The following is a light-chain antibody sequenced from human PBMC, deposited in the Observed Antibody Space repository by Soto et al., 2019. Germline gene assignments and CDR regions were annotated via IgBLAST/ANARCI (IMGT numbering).Light chain of an antibody. Sequence: NFMLTQPHSVSESPGKTVTISCTRSSGSIASNFVQWYQQRPGSAPTTVIYEDDQRPSGVPGRFSGSIDRSSNSASLTISGLKTEDDADYYCLSYNNIIGVFGGGTKVTVL. CDR3: LSYNNIIGV. V-gene: IGLV6-57*04. CDR1: SGSIASNF. J-gene: IGLJ2*01. CDR2: EDD.